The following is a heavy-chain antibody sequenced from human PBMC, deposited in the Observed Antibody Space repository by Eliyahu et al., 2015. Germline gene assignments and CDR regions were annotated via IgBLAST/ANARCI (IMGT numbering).Heavy chain of an antibody. CDR3: ARDSPGNSYYDILTGYYIGFNWFDP. V-gene: IGHV1-69*01. D-gene: IGHD3-9*01. CDR2: IIPIFGTA. CDR1: YA. Sequence: YAISWVRQAPGQGLEWMGGIIPIFGTANYAQKFQGRVTITADESTSTAYMELSSLRSEDTAVYYCARDSPGNSYYDILTGYYIGFNWFDPWGQGTLVTVSS. J-gene: IGHJ5*02.